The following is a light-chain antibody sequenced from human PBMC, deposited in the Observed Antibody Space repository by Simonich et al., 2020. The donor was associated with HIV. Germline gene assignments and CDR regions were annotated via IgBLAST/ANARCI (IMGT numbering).Light chain of an antibody. CDR3: MQALQTPFT. J-gene: IGKJ3*01. Sequence: DIVMTQSPLSLPVTSGAPASLSCRSSPSLFHSNGYNSLHWYLQKPGQSQQLLIYLGSNRASGVPDRFSGSGSGTDFTLKISRVEAEDVGVYYCMQALQTPFTFGPGTKVDIK. V-gene: IGKV2-28*01. CDR1: PSLFHSNGYNS. CDR2: LGS.